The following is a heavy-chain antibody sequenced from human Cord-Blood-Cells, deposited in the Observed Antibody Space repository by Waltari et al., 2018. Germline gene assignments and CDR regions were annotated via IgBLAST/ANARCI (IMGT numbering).Heavy chain of an antibody. CDR2: IYHSGST. D-gene: IGHD3-3*01. J-gene: IGHJ4*02. CDR1: GYSISSGYY. CDR3: ARGVWSGYYTM. Sequence: QVQLQESGPGLVKPSETLSLTCTGPGYSISSGYYWGWIRQPPGKGLEWIGSIYHSGSTYYNPSLKSRVTISVDTSKNQFSLKLSSVTAADTAVYYCARGVWSGYYTMWGQGTLVTVSS. V-gene: IGHV4-38-2*02.